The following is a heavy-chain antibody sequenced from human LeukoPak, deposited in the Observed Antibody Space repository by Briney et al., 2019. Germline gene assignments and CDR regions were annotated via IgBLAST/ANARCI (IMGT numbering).Heavy chain of an antibody. Sequence: GGSLRLSCAASGFTFSSYEMNWVRQAPGKGLEWVSYISSSGSTRYYADSVKGRFTISRDDAKNSLYLQMNSLRAEDTAVYYCRRNGFSRGLDYWGKGTLVTVSS. CDR2: ISSSGSTR. CDR3: RRNGFSRGLDY. J-gene: IGHJ4*02. V-gene: IGHV3-48*03. CDR1: GFTFSSYE. D-gene: IGHD6-19*01.